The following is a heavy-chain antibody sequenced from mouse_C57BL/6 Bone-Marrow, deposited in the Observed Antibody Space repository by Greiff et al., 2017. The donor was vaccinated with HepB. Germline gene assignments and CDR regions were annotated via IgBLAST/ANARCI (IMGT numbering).Heavy chain of an antibody. CDR2: IYPRSGNT. V-gene: IGHV1-81*01. D-gene: IGHD3-2*02. CDR1: GYTFTSYG. CDR3: AREGSDSSCYPFAY. Sequence: QVQLQQPGAELARPGASVKLSCKASGYTFTSYGISWVKQRTGQGLEWIGEIYPRSGNTYYNEKFKGKATLTADKSSSTAYMELRSLTSEDSAVYFCAREGSDSSCYPFAYWGQGTLVTVSA. J-gene: IGHJ3*01.